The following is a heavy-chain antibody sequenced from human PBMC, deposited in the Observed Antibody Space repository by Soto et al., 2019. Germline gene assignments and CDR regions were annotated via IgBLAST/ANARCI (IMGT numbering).Heavy chain of an antibody. Sequence: QVQLQQWGAGLLKPSETLSLTCAVYGGSVSGYYWSWIRQPPGKGLEWMGEINHSGSTNYNPSLKSRVTISVDTSKNQFSLKLSSVHAADTAVYYCARRKLRLGLLFDYWCQGTLVTVSS. CDR1: GGSVSGYY. J-gene: IGHJ4*02. CDR2: INHSGST. CDR3: ARRKLRLGLLFDY. D-gene: IGHD3-16*01. V-gene: IGHV4-34*01.